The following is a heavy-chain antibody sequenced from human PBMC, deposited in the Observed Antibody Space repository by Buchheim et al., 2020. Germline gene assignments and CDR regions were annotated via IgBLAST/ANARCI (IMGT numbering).Heavy chain of an antibody. V-gene: IGHV4-34*02. CDR2: ISHRDT. CDR1: GGSFSGYY. D-gene: IGHD2-2*01. Sequence: QVQLQQWGAGLLKPSETLSLTCAVYGGSFSGYYWSWIRQPPGKGLEWIGEISHRDTNYKPSLKSRVTISIDTSKNQFSLRLSSVTAADSAVYYCARVDGDCSSTSCPGAGAYYYYGMDVWGQGTT. CDR3: ARVDGDCSSTSCPGAGAYYYYGMDV. J-gene: IGHJ6*02.